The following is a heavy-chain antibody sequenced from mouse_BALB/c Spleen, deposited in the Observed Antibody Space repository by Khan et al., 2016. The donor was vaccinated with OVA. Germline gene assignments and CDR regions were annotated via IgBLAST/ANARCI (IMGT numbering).Heavy chain of an antibody. CDR2: IWGDGST. D-gene: IGHD1-2*01. J-gene: IGHJ4*01. V-gene: IGHV2-3*01. CDR1: GFSLNNYG. CDR3: ARFAMATRNFYAVDF. Sequence: QVQLKQSGPGLVAPSQSLSITCTVSGFSLNNYGINWIRQPPGKGLEWLGVIWGDGSTNYHSVLKSRLSISKDYSKSQVFFKLNSLQTDDTATYYCARFAMATRNFYAVDFWGQGTSVTVSS.